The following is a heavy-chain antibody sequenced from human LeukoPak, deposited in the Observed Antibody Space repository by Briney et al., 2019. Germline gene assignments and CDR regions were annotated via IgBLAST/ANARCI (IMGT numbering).Heavy chain of an antibody. CDR1: GGSISSGGYY. V-gene: IGHV4-31*03. CDR2: IYYSGST. J-gene: IGHJ4*02. CDR3: ARLRKKAGRGYSYGNDY. Sequence: SQTLSLTCTVSGGSISSGGYYWSWIRQHPGKGLEWIGYIYYSGSTYYNPSLKSRVTISVDTSKNQFSLKLSSVTAADTAVYYCARLRKKAGRGYSYGNDYWGQGTLVTVSS. D-gene: IGHD5-18*01.